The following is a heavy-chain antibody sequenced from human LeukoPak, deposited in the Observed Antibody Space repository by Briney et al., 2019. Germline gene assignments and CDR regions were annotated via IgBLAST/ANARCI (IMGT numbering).Heavy chain of an antibody. CDR1: GGSFTDYF. CDR2: INDYTGDS. CDR3: ARGRIAKIVVVDSFSYGMDV. J-gene: IGHJ6*01. D-gene: IGHD3-22*01. Sequence: PSETLSLTCTVYGGSFTDYFWTWIRHSPGKGLEWMGEINDYTGDSKYNQSLKSRVSISLEKSKNPLSLELRSVTAADTADYYCARGRIAKIVVVDSFSYGMDVWGQGATVTVSS. V-gene: IGHV4-34*01.